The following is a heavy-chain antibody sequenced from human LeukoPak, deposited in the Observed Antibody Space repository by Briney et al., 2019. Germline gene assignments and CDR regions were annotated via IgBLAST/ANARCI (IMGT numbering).Heavy chain of an antibody. CDR3: ARGRGAPYSGGDCYPPGAFDI. Sequence: PGGSLRLSFAASGFTFSSYGMHWVRQAPGKGLEWVAFIRYDGSNKYYADSVKGRFTISRDNAKNTLYLQMNSLRAEDTAVYYCARGRGAPYSGGDCYPPGAFDIWGQGTMVTVSS. D-gene: IGHD2-21*02. J-gene: IGHJ3*02. CDR1: GFTFSSYG. CDR2: IRYDGSNK. V-gene: IGHV3-30*02.